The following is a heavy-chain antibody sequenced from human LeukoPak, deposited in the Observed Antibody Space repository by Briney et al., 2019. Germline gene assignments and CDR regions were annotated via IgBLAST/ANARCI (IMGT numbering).Heavy chain of an antibody. CDR1: GYSFTNYW. CDR2: IYPGDSNT. V-gene: IGHV5-51*01. J-gene: IGHJ6*02. Sequence: PGESLKISCKGSGYSFTNYWIGWVCQMPGKGPEWMGIIYPGDSNTRYSTSFQGQVTIPADKSISTAYLQWSSLKASDTAIYYCARSVKGYCSGGNCYSGMDVWGQGTTVTVSS. CDR3: ARSVKGYCSGGNCYSGMDV. D-gene: IGHD2-15*01.